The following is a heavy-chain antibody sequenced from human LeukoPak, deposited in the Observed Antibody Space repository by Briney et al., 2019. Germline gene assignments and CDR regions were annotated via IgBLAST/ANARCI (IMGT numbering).Heavy chain of an antibody. CDR3: ARGPPPDFDY. J-gene: IGHJ4*02. CDR2: IHPSGST. CDR1: GDSISSYY. Sequence: SETLSLTCTASGDSISSYYWSCIRQPAGKGLEWIGRIHPSGSTNYNPSLKSRLTLSVDTSKNQFSLKLSSVTAADTAVYYCARGPPPDFDYWGRGTLVTVSS. V-gene: IGHV4-4*07.